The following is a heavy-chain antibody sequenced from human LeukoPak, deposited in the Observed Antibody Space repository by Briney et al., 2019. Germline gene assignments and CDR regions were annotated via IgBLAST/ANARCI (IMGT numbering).Heavy chain of an antibody. CDR2: INPNSGGT. D-gene: IGHD3-3*01. Sequence: ASVKVSCKASGYTFTGYYMHWVRQAPGQGLEWMGWINPNSGGTNYAQKFQGRVTMTRDTSISTAYMELSRLRSDDTAVYCCARDLTWYYDFWSGYYRFDPWGQGTLVTVSS. V-gene: IGHV1-2*02. J-gene: IGHJ5*02. CDR3: ARDLTWYYDFWSGYYRFDP. CDR1: GYTFTGYY.